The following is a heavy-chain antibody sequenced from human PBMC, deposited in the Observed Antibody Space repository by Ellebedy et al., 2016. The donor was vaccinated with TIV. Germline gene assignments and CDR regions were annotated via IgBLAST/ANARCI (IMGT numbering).Heavy chain of an antibody. CDR3: AREEGYCSSTSCYRFTSIYYYYYGMDV. CDR2: INSDGSST. Sequence: GESLKISXAASGFTFSSYWMHWVRQAPGKGLVWVSRINSDGSSTSYADSVKGRFTISRDNAKNTLYLQMNSLRAEDTAVYYCAREEGYCSSTSCYRFTSIYYYYYGMDVWGRGTTVTVSS. D-gene: IGHD2-2*01. CDR1: GFTFSSYW. J-gene: IGHJ6*02. V-gene: IGHV3-74*01.